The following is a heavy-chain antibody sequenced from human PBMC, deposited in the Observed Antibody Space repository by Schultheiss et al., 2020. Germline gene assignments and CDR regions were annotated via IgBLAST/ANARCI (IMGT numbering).Heavy chain of an antibody. J-gene: IGHJ4*02. Sequence: GESLKISCAASGFTFSNAWMSWVRQAPGKGLEWVGRIKTKTDGGTTDYAAPVKGRFTISRDDSKDTLFLQMNSLKSEDTAVYYCTTRPPGYCRGGSCSDYWGQGTLVTVSS. D-gene: IGHD2-15*01. CDR3: TTRPPGYCRGGSCSDY. CDR2: IKTKTDGGTT. CDR1: GFTFSNAW. V-gene: IGHV3-15*01.